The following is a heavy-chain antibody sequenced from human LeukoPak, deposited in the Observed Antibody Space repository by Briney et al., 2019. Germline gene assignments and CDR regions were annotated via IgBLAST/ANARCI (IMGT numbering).Heavy chain of an antibody. CDR2: ISGSGGST. D-gene: IGHD5-12*01. V-gene: IGHV3-23*01. CDR3: AKDKGVATHYFDY. Sequence: GGSLRLSCAASGFTFSSYAMSWVRQAPGEGLEWVSAISGSGGSTYYADSVKGRFTISRDNSKNTLYLQMNSLRAEDTAVYYCAKDKGVATHYFDYWGQGTLVTVSS. CDR1: GFTFSSYA. J-gene: IGHJ4*02.